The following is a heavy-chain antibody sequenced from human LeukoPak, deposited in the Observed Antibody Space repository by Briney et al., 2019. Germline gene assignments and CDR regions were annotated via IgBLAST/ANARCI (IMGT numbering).Heavy chain of an antibody. CDR1: GYTFASYA. J-gene: IGHJ4*02. D-gene: IGHD6-13*01. V-gene: IGHV1-3*01. CDR2: INAGNGNT. CDR3: ARVYGSSRLDY. Sequence: GASVKVSCKASGYTFASYAVQWVRQAPGQRFEWMGWINAGNGNTKYSQKFQGRVTITRDTSASIAYMELSSLRSEDTAVYYCARVYGSSRLDYWGQGTLVTVSS.